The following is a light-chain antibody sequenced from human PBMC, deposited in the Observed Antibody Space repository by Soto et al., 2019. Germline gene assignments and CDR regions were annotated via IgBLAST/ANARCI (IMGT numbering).Light chain of an antibody. CDR1: SGHSNYA. CDR3: PTWGTGIRV. Sequence: QLVLTQSPSASASLGASVNLTCTLSSGHSNYAIAWHQQQPGKGPRYLMKIKSDGSHNKGDGIPDRFSGSTSGAERYLIIASHQSEDEADYCCPTWGTGIRVFGGGTKLTVL. J-gene: IGLJ3*02. V-gene: IGLV4-69*01. CDR2: IKSDGSH.